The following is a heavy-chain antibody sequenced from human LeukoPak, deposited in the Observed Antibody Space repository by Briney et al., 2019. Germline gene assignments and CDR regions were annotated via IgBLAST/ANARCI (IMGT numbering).Heavy chain of an antibody. Sequence: SETLSLTCTVSGGSISSSSYYWGWIRQPPGKGLEWIGSIYYSGSTNYNPSLKSRVTISIDTSKNQFSLKLSSVTAADTAVYYCARDKVTMVRGVRGNDYWGQGTLVTVSS. V-gene: IGHV4-39*07. CDR3: ARDKVTMVRGVRGNDY. CDR2: IYYSGST. D-gene: IGHD3-10*01. J-gene: IGHJ4*02. CDR1: GGSISSSSYY.